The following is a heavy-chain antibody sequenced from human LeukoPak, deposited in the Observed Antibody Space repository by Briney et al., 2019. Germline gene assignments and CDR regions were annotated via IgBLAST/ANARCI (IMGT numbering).Heavy chain of an antibody. J-gene: IGHJ4*02. V-gene: IGHV6-1*01. CDR3: ARFEYGAPDY. CDR2: TYYRSRWFY. Sequence: SQTLSLTCTIPGDSISSSSAAWNWIRQSPSRGLEWLGRTYYRSRWFYDYTTSVKGRITINADTSENQFSLQLKSVTPEDTAVYYCARFEYGAPDYWGQGTLVTVSP. D-gene: IGHD2/OR15-2a*01. CDR1: GDSISSSSAA.